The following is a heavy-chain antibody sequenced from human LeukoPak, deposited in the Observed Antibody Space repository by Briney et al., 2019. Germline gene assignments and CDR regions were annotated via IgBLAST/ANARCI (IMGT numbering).Heavy chain of an antibody. D-gene: IGHD3/OR15-3a*01. CDR3: ARWTKTYFDY. V-gene: IGHV4-39*01. CDR2: MYYSGST. J-gene: IGHJ4*02. CDR1: GGSISSDSFY. Sequence: SETLSLTCSVSGGSISSDSFYWGWIRQPPGKGLEWIGSMYYSGSTYYNPSLKSRVTISVDTSKNQFSLKLSSVTAADTAVYYCARWTKTYFDYWGQGTLVTVSS.